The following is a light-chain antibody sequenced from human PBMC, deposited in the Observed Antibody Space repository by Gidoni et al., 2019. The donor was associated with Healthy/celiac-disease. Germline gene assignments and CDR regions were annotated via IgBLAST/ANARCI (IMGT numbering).Light chain of an antibody. Sequence: IVFTQSPLSLPVTPGEPASISCRSSQSLLHSNGYNYLDWYLQKPGQSPQLLIYLGSNRASGVPDRFSGSGSGTDFTLKISRVEAEDVGVYYCMQALQTPLLTFGGGTKVEIK. CDR2: LGS. J-gene: IGKJ4*01. CDR3: MQALQTPLLT. CDR1: QSLLHSNGYNY. V-gene: IGKV2-28*01.